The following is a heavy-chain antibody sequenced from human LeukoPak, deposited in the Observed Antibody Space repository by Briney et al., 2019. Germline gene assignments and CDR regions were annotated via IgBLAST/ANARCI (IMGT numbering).Heavy chain of an antibody. CDR3: ASLLDDYSNPPPDYYYYMDV. CDR1: GGTFSSYA. D-gene: IGHD4-11*01. V-gene: IGHV1-69*05. CDR2: IIPIFGTA. J-gene: IGHJ6*03. Sequence: ASVKVSCKASGGTFSSYAISWVRQAPGRGLEWMGGIIPIFGTANHAQKFQGRVTITTDESTSTAYMELSSLRSEDTAVYYCASLLDDYSNPPPDYYYYMDVWGKGTTVTVSS.